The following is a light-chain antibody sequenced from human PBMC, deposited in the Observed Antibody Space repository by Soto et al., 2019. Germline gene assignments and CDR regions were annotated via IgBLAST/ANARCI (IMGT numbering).Light chain of an antibody. Sequence: QSALTQPRSVSGSPGRSVTISCTGTSSDVGAYNYVSWYQQHPGKAPKLMTYDVSKRPSGVPDRFSGSKSGNTASLTISGLQAEDEADYYCCSYADNYSYVFGTGTKATV. CDR2: DVS. CDR3: CSYADNYSYV. CDR1: SSDVGAYNY. J-gene: IGLJ1*01. V-gene: IGLV2-11*01.